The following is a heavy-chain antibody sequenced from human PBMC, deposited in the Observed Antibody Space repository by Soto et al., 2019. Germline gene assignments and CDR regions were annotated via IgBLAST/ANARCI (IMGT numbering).Heavy chain of an antibody. Sequence: QVQLVESGGGVVQPGRSLRLSCAASGFTFSSYAMHWVRQAPGKGLEWVAVISYDGSNKYYADSVKGRFTISRDNSKNMLYLQMNSLRAEDTAVYYCARDRRGYDSSVLYYWGQGTLVTVSS. D-gene: IGHD3-22*01. CDR1: GFTFSSYA. J-gene: IGHJ4*02. CDR3: ARDRRGYDSSVLYY. CDR2: ISYDGSNK. V-gene: IGHV3-30-3*01.